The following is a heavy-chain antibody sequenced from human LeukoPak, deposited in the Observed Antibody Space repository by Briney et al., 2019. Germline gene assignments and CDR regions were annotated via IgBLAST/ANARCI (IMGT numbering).Heavy chain of an antibody. CDR3: ARTVSYYDFWSGYDNWFDP. V-gene: IGHV1-69*13. Sequence: ASVKVSCKASGGTFSSYAISWVRQAPGQGLEWMGGIIPIFGTANYARKFQGRVTITADESTSTAYMELSSLRSEDTAVYYCARTVSYYDFWSGYDNWFDPWGQGTLVTVSS. CDR2: IIPIFGTA. CDR1: GGTFSSYA. J-gene: IGHJ5*02. D-gene: IGHD3-3*01.